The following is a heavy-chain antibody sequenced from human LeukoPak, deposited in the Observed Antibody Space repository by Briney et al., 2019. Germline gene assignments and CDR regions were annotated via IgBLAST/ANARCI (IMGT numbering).Heavy chain of an antibody. CDR2: IIPIFGTA. V-gene: IGHV1-69*13. J-gene: IGHJ5*02. D-gene: IGHD6-13*01. Sequence: SVKVSCKASGGTFSSYAISWARQAPGQGLEWMGGIIPIFGTANYAQKFQGRVTITADESTSTAYMELSSLRSEDTAVYYCARDVTAAAGTNWFDPWGPGTLVTASS. CDR1: GGTFSSYA. CDR3: ARDVTAAAGTNWFDP.